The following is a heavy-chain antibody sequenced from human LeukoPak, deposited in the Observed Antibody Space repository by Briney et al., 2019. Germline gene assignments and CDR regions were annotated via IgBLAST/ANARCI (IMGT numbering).Heavy chain of an antibody. J-gene: IGHJ6*02. CDR2: ISGSGGST. Sequence: GGSLRLSCAASGFTFSSFAMNWVRQAPGKGLEWVSAISGSGGSTYYADSVKGRLTISRDNSKNTLYLKMNSLRAEDTAVYYCAKVFRYCSGGSCYSTDYYYYGMDVWGQGTTVTVSS. CDR1: GFTFSSFA. CDR3: AKVFRYCSGGSCYSTDYYYYGMDV. V-gene: IGHV3-23*01. D-gene: IGHD2-15*01.